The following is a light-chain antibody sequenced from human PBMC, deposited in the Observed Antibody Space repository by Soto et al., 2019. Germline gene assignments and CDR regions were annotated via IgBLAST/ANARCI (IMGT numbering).Light chain of an antibody. CDR2: EVS. CDR3: CSYAGSSMV. V-gene: IGLV2-14*01. Sequence: QSALTQPASVSGSPGQSITISCTGTSSDVGGYNYVSWYQQHPGKAPKLMIYEVSNRPSGVSNRFSGSKSGNTASLTISGLQAEDEADYHCCSYAGSSMVFGGGTKLTVL. CDR1: SSDVGGYNY. J-gene: IGLJ2*01.